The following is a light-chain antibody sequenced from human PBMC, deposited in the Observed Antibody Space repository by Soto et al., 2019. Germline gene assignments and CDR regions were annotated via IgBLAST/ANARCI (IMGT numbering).Light chain of an antibody. CDR1: QSISSW. CDR3: QKYNSYPWT. CDR2: DAS. J-gene: IGKJ1*01. V-gene: IGKV1-5*01. Sequence: DIQITQSPSSLSASVGDRVTITCRASQSISSWLAWYQQKPGKAPKLLIYDASSLESGVPSRFSGSGSGTEFTLTITSLKHDDFATYYCQKYNSYPWTVGQGTKVDTK.